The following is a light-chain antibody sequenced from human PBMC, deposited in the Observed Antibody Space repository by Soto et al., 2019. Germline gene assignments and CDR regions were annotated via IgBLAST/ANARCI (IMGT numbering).Light chain of an antibody. Sequence: EIVLTQSPGTLSLSPGERATLSCRASQSVSSRLAWYQQKPGQAPRLLIYDASKRATGIPARFSGSGSGTEFTLTITSLQPDDFATYYCQQLFDSPITFGQGTRLEIK. CDR3: QQLFDSPIT. CDR1: QSVSSR. CDR2: DAS. V-gene: IGKV3-11*01. J-gene: IGKJ5*01.